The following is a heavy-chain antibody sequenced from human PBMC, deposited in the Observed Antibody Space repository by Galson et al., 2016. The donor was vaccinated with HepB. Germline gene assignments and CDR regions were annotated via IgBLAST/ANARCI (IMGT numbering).Heavy chain of an antibody. V-gene: IGHV2-5*02. CDR2: IYWDNNE. D-gene: IGHD2-2*01. Sequence: PALVKPTQTLRLTCSFSGFSLSTEGVAVGWLRQPPGEALEWLAFIYWDNNEDYKASLKDRLTLIKDPSRNQLVLTVTDTRPVDTATYYCAHRSYASEFDFWGPGILVTV. CDR3: AHRSYASEFDF. J-gene: IGHJ4*02. CDR1: GFSLSTEGVA.